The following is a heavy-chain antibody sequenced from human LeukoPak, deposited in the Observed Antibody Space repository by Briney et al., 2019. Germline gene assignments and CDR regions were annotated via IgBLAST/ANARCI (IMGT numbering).Heavy chain of an antibody. CDR1: GFTFSSYA. J-gene: IGHJ4*02. Sequence: PGGSLRLSCAPSGFTFSSYAMNWVRQAPGKGLEWVSSISSSSSYIYYADSVKGRFTISRDNAKNSLYLQMNSLRAEDTAVYYCEGIAAAGTVFDYWGQGTLVTVSS. CDR3: EGIAAAGTVFDY. D-gene: IGHD6-13*01. V-gene: IGHV3-21*01. CDR2: ISSSSSYI.